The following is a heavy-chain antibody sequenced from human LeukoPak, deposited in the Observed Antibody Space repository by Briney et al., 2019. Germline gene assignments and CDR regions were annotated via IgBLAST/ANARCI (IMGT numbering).Heavy chain of an antibody. CDR1: GGSISSGGYY. V-gene: IGHV4-61*08. D-gene: IGHD7-27*01. J-gene: IGHJ4*02. CDR3: ASRKLGNDY. Sequence: TSETLSLTCAVSGGSISSGGYYWSWIRQSPGKGLEWIGYIYYTGTSYNPSLKSRVTISADTSKNQFSLRLISVTAADTAVYYCASRKLGNDYWGQGTLVTVSS. CDR2: IYYTGT.